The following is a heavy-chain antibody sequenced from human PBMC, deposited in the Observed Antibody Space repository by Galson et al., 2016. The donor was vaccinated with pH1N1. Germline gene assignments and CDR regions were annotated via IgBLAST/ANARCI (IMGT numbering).Heavy chain of an antibody. Sequence: SLRLSCAASGFTFDVYAMHWVRQAPGKGLEWVSGISWNSGSIGYADSVKGRFTISRDNAKNSLYLQMNSLRSEDTALYYCAKTIFGAYYYYGMDVWGQGTTVTVSS. J-gene: IGHJ6*02. D-gene: IGHD3-3*01. CDR3: AKTIFGAYYYYGMDV. CDR2: ISWNSGSI. CDR1: GFTFDVYA. V-gene: IGHV3-9*01.